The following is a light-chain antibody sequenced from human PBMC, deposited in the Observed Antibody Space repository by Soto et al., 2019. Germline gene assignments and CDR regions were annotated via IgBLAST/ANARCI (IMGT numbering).Light chain of an antibody. CDR3: QQRSNWPPT. V-gene: IGKV3-11*01. CDR1: QSVSSY. Sequence: EIVLTQSPATLSLSPGERATLSCRASQSVSSYLAWYQQKPGQAPRLLIYDASNRATGIPARFSGSGSGTDFTLTISSLEPEDFAAYYCQQRSNWPPTFGQGTKEEIK. CDR2: DAS. J-gene: IGKJ1*01.